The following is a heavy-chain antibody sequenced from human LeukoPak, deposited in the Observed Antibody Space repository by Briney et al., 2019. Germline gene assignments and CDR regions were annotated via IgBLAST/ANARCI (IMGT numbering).Heavy chain of an antibody. CDR1: GFMFRAYY. J-gene: IGHJ4*02. V-gene: IGHV3-33*01. CDR2: IWFDGSNK. Sequence: PGGSLRLSCAASGFMFRAYYMHWVRQAPGKGLEWVAVIWFDGSNKYYADSVKGRFTISRDNSMNTLYLQMNSLRAEDTAVYYCARGRRSSIAVAGTPAWRGGRRYFDYWGQGTLVTVSS. CDR3: ARGRRSSIAVAGTPAWRGGRRYFDY. D-gene: IGHD6-19*01.